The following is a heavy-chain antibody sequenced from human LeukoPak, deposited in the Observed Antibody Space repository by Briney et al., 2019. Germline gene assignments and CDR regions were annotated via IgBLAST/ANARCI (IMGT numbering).Heavy chain of an antibody. J-gene: IGHJ6*02. D-gene: IGHD3-10*01. V-gene: IGHV1-69*13. Sequence: SVKVSCKASGGTFSSYAISWVRQAPGQGLEWMGGIIPIFGTANYAQKFQGRVTITADESTSTAYMELSSLRSEDTAVYYCASSYYGSGSQSYGMDVWGQGTTVTVAS. CDR3: ASSYYGSGSQSYGMDV. CDR1: GGTFSSYA. CDR2: IIPIFGTA.